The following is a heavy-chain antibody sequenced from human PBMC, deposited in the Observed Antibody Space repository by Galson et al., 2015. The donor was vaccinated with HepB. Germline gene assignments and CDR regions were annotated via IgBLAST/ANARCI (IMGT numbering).Heavy chain of an antibody. Sequence: PALVKPTQTLTLTCTFSGFSLTTDGACVSWIRQPPGKALEWLALIDWDDNKYYRTSLKTRLTISKDTSKSQVVLTVSNMDPVDTASYYCARCRGGYYYYLCMDVSGKGTTVTVSS. CDR3: ARCRGGYYYYLCMDV. J-gene: IGHJ6*03. CDR1: GFSLTTDGAC. CDR2: IDWDDNK. D-gene: IGHD3-10*01. V-gene: IGHV2-70*01.